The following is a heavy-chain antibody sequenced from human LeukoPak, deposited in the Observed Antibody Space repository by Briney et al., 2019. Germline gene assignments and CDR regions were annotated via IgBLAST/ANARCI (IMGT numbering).Heavy chain of an antibody. D-gene: IGHD6-13*01. Sequence: SVKVSCKASGGTFRSYAISWVRQAPGQGLEWMGRIIPILGIANYAQKFQGRVTITADKSTSTAYMELSSLRSEDTAVYYCARGVRSSSWGLLSMDVWGQGTTVTVSS. CDR1: GGTFRSYA. J-gene: IGHJ6*02. CDR3: ARGVRSSSWGLLSMDV. CDR2: IIPILGIA. V-gene: IGHV1-69*04.